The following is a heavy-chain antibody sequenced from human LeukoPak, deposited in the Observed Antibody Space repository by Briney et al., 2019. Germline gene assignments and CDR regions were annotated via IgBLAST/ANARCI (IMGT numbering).Heavy chain of an antibody. V-gene: IGHV4-30-4*08. J-gene: IGHJ4*02. D-gene: IGHD3-10*01. CDR1: GDSLSSGDHY. CDR2: IYSSGGA. Sequence: PSQTLSLTCSVSGDSLSSGDHYWTWFRQPPGKGLEWIGYIYSSGGAFYNPSLKIRVAISLDASENQFSLKVTAVTAADTSLYFCARQKIQGNIIMESYWGQGTLVTVSP. CDR3: ARQKIQGNIIMESY.